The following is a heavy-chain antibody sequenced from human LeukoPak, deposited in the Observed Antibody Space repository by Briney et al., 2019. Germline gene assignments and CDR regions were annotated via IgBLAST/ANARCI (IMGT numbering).Heavy chain of an antibody. Sequence: PGRSLRLSCAASGFTFSSYSMNWVRQAPGKGLEWVSSISSSSSYIYYADSVKGRFTISRDNAKNSLYLQMNSLRAEDTAVYYCAKQYDYGEKRGPFDPWGQGTLVTVSS. J-gene: IGHJ5*02. CDR1: GFTFSSYS. CDR3: AKQYDYGEKRGPFDP. D-gene: IGHD4-17*01. CDR2: ISSSSSYI. V-gene: IGHV3-21*01.